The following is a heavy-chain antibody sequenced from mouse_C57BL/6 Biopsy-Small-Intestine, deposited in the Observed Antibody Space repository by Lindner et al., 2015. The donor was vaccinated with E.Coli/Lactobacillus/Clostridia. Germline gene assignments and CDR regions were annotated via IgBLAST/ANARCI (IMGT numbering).Heavy chain of an antibody. V-gene: IGHV1-84*02. CDR2: MDPITSNT. J-gene: IGHJ1*01. CDR3: VREGGVLTTTRYYYTLDV. CDR1: GYTFNTYD. Sequence: SVKVSCKASGYTFNTYDINWVRQAPGQGLEWMGRMDPITSNTAYAQEFQGRVTMTGNTSISTAYMELSSLRSEDTAVYYCVREGGVLTTTRYYYTLDVWGQGTTVTVSP. D-gene: IGHD2-12*01.